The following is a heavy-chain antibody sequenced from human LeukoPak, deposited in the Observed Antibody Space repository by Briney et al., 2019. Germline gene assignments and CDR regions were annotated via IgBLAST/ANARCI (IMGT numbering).Heavy chain of an antibody. D-gene: IGHD3-10*01. CDR1: GFTFSDYY. CDR3: ARAWNRWFGAFSFDS. V-gene: IGHV3-11*01. Sequence: GGSLRLSCAASGFTFSDYYMSWIRQAPGKGLEWVSYISSSVSTINYADSVKGRFTIPRDNAKNSPYLQMNSVSAEDTAGYYGARAWNRWFGAFSFDSWGPGTLVTVSS. J-gene: IGHJ4*02. CDR2: ISSSVSTI.